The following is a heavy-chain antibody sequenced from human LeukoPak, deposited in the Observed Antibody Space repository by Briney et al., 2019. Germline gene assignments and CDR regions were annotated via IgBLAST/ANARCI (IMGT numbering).Heavy chain of an antibody. CDR1: GGSISSYY. J-gene: IGHJ3*02. D-gene: IGHD3-3*01. CDR3: ARERARGFGVVTGNDAFDI. V-gene: IGHV4-4*07. CDR2: IYTSGST. Sequence: PSETLSLTCTVSGGSISSYYWSWIRQPAGKGLEWIGRIYTSGSTNYNPSLKSRVTMSVDTSKNQFSLKLSSVTAADTAVYYCARERARGFGVVTGNDAFDIWGQGTMVTVSS.